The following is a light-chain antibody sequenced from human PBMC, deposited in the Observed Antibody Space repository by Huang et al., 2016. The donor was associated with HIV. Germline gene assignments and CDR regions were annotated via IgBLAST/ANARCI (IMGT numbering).Light chain of an antibody. Sequence: EIVLTQSPGTLSLSPGERATLSCRASQSISSSSLAWYLQKPGQAPTLLIYGASTRATGIPARFRGSGSGTDFTLTISSLQSEDFAVYYCQQYNNWPPLLTFGGGTKVEIK. CDR2: GAS. V-gene: IGKV3-15*01. J-gene: IGKJ4*01. CDR1: QSISSS. CDR3: QQYNNWPPLLT.